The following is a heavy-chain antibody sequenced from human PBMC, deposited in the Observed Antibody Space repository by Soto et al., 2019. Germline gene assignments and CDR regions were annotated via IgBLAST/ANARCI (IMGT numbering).Heavy chain of an antibody. CDR2: IYPGDSDT. V-gene: IGHV5-51*01. Sequence: GEALXISCNGPGYSFTSYWIGWVRQMPGKRQEWMGIIYPGDSDTRYRPSFQGQVTNSADKSISTAYLQWSSLKASDTAMYYYARLDSTNXAAAVRGYGMXVWGQGTTVXVSS. CDR3: ARLDSTNXAAAVRGYGMXV. J-gene: IGHJ6*02. D-gene: IGHD6-13*01. CDR1: GYSFTSYW.